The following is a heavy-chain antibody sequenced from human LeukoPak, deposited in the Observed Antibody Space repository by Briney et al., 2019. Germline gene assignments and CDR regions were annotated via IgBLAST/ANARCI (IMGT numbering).Heavy chain of an antibody. CDR3: AREYSSGWRYYYYYMDV. Sequence: GGSLRLSCAASGFPFSSFAMVWVRQAPGKGLEWVSALSGPATRAIYADSVRGRFTISRDNSKNTLYLQMNSLRAEDTAVYYCAREYSSGWRYYYYYMDVWGKGTTVTVSS. D-gene: IGHD6-19*01. V-gene: IGHV3-23*01. J-gene: IGHJ6*03. CDR1: GFPFSSFA. CDR2: LSGPATRA.